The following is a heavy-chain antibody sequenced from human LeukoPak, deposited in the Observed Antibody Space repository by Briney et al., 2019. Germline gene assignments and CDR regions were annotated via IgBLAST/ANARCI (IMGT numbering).Heavy chain of an antibody. D-gene: IGHD3-9*01. J-gene: IGHJ4*02. Sequence: ASVKVSCKASGYTFTGYYMHWVRQAPGQGLEWMGWINPNSGGTNYARKFQGRVTMTRDTSISTAYMELSRLRSDDTAVYYCARAVDILTGYDYWGQGTLVTVSS. CDR1: GYTFTGYY. CDR3: ARAVDILTGYDY. V-gene: IGHV1-2*02. CDR2: INPNSGGT.